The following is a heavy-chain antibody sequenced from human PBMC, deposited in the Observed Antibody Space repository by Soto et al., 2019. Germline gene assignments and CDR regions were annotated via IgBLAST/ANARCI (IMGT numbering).Heavy chain of an antibody. CDR3: TTDHYCSSTTCPGAFDM. J-gene: IGHJ3*02. D-gene: IGHD2-2*01. CDR1: GFTFTNVW. V-gene: IGHV3-15*01. Sequence: EVQLVESGGGLVEPGGSLRLSCAASGFTFTNVWMTWVRQAPGKGLEWVGRIKRKIDEGTTDYAAPVKGRFTISRDDSKSTLYLQMNSLKTEDTAVYYCTTDHYCSSTTCPGAFDMWGQGTMVTVSS. CDR2: IKRKIDEGTT.